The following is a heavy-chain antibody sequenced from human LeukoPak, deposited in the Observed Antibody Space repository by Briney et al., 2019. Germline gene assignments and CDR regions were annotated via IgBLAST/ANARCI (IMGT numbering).Heavy chain of an antibody. CDR3: ARGISSGWSRAVGY. J-gene: IGHJ4*02. Sequence: GGSLRLSCAASGFTFRSYGMHWVRQAPGKGLEWVAVIWYDGSNKYYADSVKGRFTISRDNSKNTLYLQMNSLRAEDTAVYYCARGISSGWSRAVGYWGQGTLVTVSS. D-gene: IGHD6-19*01. CDR1: GFTFRSYG. V-gene: IGHV3-33*01. CDR2: IWYDGSNK.